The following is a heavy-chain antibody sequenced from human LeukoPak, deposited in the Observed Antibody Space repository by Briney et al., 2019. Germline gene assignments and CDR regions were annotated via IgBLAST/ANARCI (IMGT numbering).Heavy chain of an antibody. Sequence: HPGGSLRLSCVASGFTFSTSGLHWLRQAPGKGLAYVAGITSNGGSTYHANSVKGRFTTSRDNSKDTLYLQMGSLRAEDTAVYYCARDTDRVFDIWGQGTEVTVSS. J-gene: IGHJ3*02. CDR1: GFTFSTSG. CDR2: ITSNGGST. CDR3: ARDTDRVFDI. V-gene: IGHV3-64*01.